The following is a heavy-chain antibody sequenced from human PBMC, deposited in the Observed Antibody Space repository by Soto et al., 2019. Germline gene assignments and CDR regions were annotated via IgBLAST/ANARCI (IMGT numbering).Heavy chain of an antibody. CDR1: GFTFSSYA. Sequence: GGSLRLSCAASGFTFSSYAMSWVRQAPGKGLEWVSAISGSGGSTYYADSVKGRFTISRDNSKNTLYLQMNSLRAEDTAVYYCAKDPFTAHLLWFGEPIPSEHYYYYGMDVWGQGTTVTVSS. CDR3: AKDPFTAHLLWFGEPIPSEHYYYYGMDV. D-gene: IGHD3-10*01. V-gene: IGHV3-23*01. CDR2: ISGSGGST. J-gene: IGHJ6*02.